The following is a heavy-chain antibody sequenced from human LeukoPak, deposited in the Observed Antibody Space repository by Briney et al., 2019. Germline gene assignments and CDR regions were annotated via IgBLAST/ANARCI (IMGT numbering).Heavy chain of an antibody. D-gene: IGHD1-26*01. Sequence: GGSLRLSCAASGFTYNSYGMHWVRQAPGKGLEWVALISYDGNNKYYADSVKGRFTISRDNSKDTVYLQMNTPRPEDTAVYHCVRLTPPTTSTWLDPWGQGNLVTVSS. CDR3: VRLTPPTTSTWLDP. J-gene: IGHJ5*02. CDR1: GFTYNSYG. CDR2: ISYDGNNK. V-gene: IGHV3-30*03.